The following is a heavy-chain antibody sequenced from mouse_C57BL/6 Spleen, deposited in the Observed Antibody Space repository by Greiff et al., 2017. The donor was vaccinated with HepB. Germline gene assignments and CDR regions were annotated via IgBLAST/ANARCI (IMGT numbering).Heavy chain of an antibody. J-gene: IGHJ3*01. CDR1: GYSFTDYN. Sequence: VQLKESGPELVKPGASVKISCEASGYSFTDYNMNWVKQSNGKSLEWIGVINPNYGTTNYNQKFKGKATLTVDQSSSTAYMQLNSLTSEDSAVYYCARRATVEEFAYWGQGTLVTVSA. V-gene: IGHV1-39*01. CDR2: INPNYGTT. D-gene: IGHD1-1*01. CDR3: ARRATVEEFAY.